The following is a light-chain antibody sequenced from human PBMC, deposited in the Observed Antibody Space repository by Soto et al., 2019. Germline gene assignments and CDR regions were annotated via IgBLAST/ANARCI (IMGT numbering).Light chain of an antibody. Sequence: QSVLTQPASMSGSPGQSMTISCSGTSSDVGGYNYVSWYQQHPGKAPKLLIYAVNDRPSGISDRFSGAKSDNTASLTISGLQTEDEADYYCSSYTSSGTYVVFGGGTKLTVL. J-gene: IGLJ2*01. CDR1: SSDVGGYNY. CDR3: SSYTSSGTYVV. CDR2: AVN. V-gene: IGLV2-14*01.